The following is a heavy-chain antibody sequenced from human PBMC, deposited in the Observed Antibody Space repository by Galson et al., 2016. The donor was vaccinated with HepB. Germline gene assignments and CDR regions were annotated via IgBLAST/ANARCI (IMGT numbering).Heavy chain of an antibody. CDR2: INAGNGDT. V-gene: IGHV1-3*01. CDR3: ARAPGDSGG. D-gene: IGHD2-21*02. CDR1: GYIFTRYA. J-gene: IGHJ4*02. Sequence: SVKVSCKASGYIFTRYAIHWVRQAPGQRLEWMGWINAGNGDTKYSQKFQGRVTITRDTSASTAYMELSSLRSEDTAVYYCARAPGDSGGWGRGALVTVSA.